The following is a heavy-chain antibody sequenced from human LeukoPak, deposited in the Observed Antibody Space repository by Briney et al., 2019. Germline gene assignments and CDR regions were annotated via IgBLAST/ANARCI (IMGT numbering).Heavy chain of an antibody. J-gene: IGHJ4*02. CDR2: IYYSGST. CDR1: GGSISSYY. Sequence: SETPSLTCTVSGGSISSYYWSWIRQPPGKGLEWIGYIYYSGSTNYNPSLKSRVTISVDTSKNQFSLKLSSVTAADTAVYYCARGSSGWYVKTFDYWGQGTLVTVSS. CDR3: ARGSSGWYVKTFDY. D-gene: IGHD6-19*01. V-gene: IGHV4-59*01.